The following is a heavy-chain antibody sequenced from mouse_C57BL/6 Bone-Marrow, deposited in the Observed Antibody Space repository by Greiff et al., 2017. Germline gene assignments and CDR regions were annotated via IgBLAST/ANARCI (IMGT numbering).Heavy chain of an antibody. V-gene: IGHV5-17*01. D-gene: IGHD2-2*01. CDR1: GFTFSDYG. J-gene: IGHJ4*01. Sequence: EVQLQESGGGLVKPGGSLKLSCAASGFTFSDYGMHWVRQAPEKGLEWVAYISSGSSTIYYADTVKGRFTISRDNAKNTLFLQMTSLRSEDTAMYYCARPGYNGYDDWSGYYAMDYWGQGTSVTVSS. CDR2: ISSGSSTI. CDR3: ARPGYNGYDDWSGYYAMDY.